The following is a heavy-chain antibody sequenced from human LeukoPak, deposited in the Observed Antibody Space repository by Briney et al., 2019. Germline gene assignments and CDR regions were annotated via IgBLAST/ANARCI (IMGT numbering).Heavy chain of an antibody. J-gene: IGHJ4*02. D-gene: IGHD5-12*01. Sequence: GGSLRLSCAASGFTFSDYYMSSLRQAPGKGLEWVSYISSSSSYTNYADSVKGRFTISRDNAKNSLYLQMNSLRAEDTAVYYCARGSGYSGYDQFDYWGQGTLVTVSS. CDR3: ARGSGYSGYDQFDY. V-gene: IGHV3-11*06. CDR2: ISSSSSYT. CDR1: GFTFSDYY.